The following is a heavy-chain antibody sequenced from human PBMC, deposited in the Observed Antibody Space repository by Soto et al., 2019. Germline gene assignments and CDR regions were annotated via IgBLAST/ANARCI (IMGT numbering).Heavy chain of an antibody. J-gene: IGHJ4*02. V-gene: IGHV1-18*04. CDR3: VRASDGYRSCWYVGYFDS. CDR1: GYTFTSYG. Sequence: QVQLVQSGAEVKKPGASVKVSCKASGYTFTSYGISWVRQAPGQGLAWMGWIRAYNGYTNYAQKYQGRVTISTDTFTGTAYMELRSLISDDTAVYYCVRASDGYRSCWYVGYFDSWGQGTLVTVSS. CDR2: IRAYNGYT. D-gene: IGHD6-19*01.